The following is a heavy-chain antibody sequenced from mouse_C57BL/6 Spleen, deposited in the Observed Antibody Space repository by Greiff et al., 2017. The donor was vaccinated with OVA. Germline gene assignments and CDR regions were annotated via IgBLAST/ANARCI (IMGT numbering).Heavy chain of an antibody. CDR1: GYTFTDYY. D-gene: IGHD1-1*01. CDR3: ARRGITTVVARYFDV. J-gene: IGHJ1*03. CDR2: INPYNGGT. V-gene: IGHV1-19*01. Sequence: VQLKQSGPVLVKPGASVKMSCKASGYTFTDYYMNWVKQSHGKSLEWIGVINPYNGGTSYNQKFKGKATLTVDKSSSTAYMELNSLTSEDSAVYYCARRGITTVVARYFDVWGTGTTVTVSS.